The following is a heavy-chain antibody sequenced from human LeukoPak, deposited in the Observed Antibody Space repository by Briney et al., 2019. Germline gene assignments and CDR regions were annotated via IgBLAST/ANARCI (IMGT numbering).Heavy chain of an antibody. V-gene: IGHV3-30-3*01. CDR2: ISYDGSNK. D-gene: IGHD3-22*01. Sequence: PGGSLRLSCAASGFTFSSYAMHWVRQAPGKGLEWVAVISYDGSNKYYADSVKGRFTISRDNSKNTLYLQMNSLRAEDTAVYYCATYYYDSSGSYWGQGTLVTVSS. CDR1: GFTFSSYA. J-gene: IGHJ4*02. CDR3: ATYYYDSSGSY.